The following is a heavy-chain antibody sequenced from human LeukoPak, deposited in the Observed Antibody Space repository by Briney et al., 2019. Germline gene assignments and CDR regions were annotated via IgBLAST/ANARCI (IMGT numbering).Heavy chain of an antibody. CDR1: GYTFTNYG. CDR3: ARKDYGDSFDY. J-gene: IGHJ4*02. D-gene: IGHD4-17*01. Sequence: GASVKVSCKASGYTFTNYGISWVRQAPGQGLEWMGWIKTYNGNANYAQELQGRVTMTTDTSTSTAYMELRSLRSDDTAVYYCARKDYGDSFDYWGQGTLVTVSS. CDR2: IKTYNGNA. V-gene: IGHV1-18*01.